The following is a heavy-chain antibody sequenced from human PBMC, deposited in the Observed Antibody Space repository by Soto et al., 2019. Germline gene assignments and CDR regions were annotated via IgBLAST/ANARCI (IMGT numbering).Heavy chain of an antibody. V-gene: IGHV3-21*06. J-gene: IGHJ6*02. CDR1: GFTFSSCT. CDR3: SGCSGGACHKNYGMDV. CDR2: ISPSSGHI. D-gene: IGHD2-15*01. Sequence: EVHLVESGGGLVKPGGSLRLSCAVSGFTFSSCTMNWVRQAPGKGLEWVSSISPSSGHIYYADSVKGRFTISRDNAKNSLFLQMNSVSGEDTAVYYCSGCSGGACHKNYGMDVWGQGTTVTVSS.